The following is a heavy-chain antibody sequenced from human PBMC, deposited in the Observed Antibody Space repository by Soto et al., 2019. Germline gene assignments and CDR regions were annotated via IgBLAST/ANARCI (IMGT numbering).Heavy chain of an antibody. CDR2: IDESGRHI. V-gene: IGHV3-74*01. CDR1: GFPFSSYW. D-gene: IGHD3-10*01. J-gene: IGHJ4*02. CDR3: TRDIGGKGAY. Sequence: GGSLRLSCAVSGFPFSSYWMHWVRQVPGKGILWVSRIDESGRHINYADSVKGRFTISRDNARNTLYLEMNSLRAEDTALYYCTRDIGGKGAYWGPGTLVTVSS.